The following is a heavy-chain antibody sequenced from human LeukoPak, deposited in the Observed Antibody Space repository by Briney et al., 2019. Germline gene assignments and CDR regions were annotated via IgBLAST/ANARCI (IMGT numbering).Heavy chain of an antibody. J-gene: IGHJ6*02. V-gene: IGHV1-69*13. CDR1: GGTFSSYA. D-gene: IGHD2-15*01. Sequence: GASVKVSCKASGGTFSSYAISWVRQAAGQGLEWMGGIIPIFGTANYAQKFQGRVTITADESTSTAYMELSSLRSEDTAVYYCARATGPYTLNLYCSGGSCYFNYYYGMDVWGQGTTVTVSS. CDR2: IIPIFGTA. CDR3: ARATGPYTLNLYCSGGSCYFNYYYGMDV.